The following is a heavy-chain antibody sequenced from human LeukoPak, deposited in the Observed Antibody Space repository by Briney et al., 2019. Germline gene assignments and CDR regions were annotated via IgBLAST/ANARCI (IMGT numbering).Heavy chain of an antibody. Sequence: PGGSLRLSCAASGFTFSSYGMHWVRQAPGKGLEWVAFIRYDGSNKYYADSVKGRFTTSRDNSKNTLYLQMNSLRAEDTAVYYCANQGGSGWYVGYWGQGTLVTVSS. CDR2: IRYDGSNK. J-gene: IGHJ4*02. V-gene: IGHV3-30*02. D-gene: IGHD6-19*01. CDR3: ANQGGSGWYVGY. CDR1: GFTFSSYG.